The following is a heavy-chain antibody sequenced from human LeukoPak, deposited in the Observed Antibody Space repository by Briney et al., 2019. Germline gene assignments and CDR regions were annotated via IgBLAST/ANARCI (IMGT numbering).Heavy chain of an antibody. CDR2: ISSNGAST. Sequence: PGGSLRLSCSASEFSFSRYATHWVRQGPGRGLEHVSTISSNGASTYYADSAKGRFTISRDNSKNTLYLQLSSLSAEDTAVYYCVKGGYYDSSGFPEYFQDWGQGTLVSAS. J-gene: IGHJ1*01. V-gene: IGHV3-64D*09. CDR3: VKGGYYDSSGFPEYFQD. D-gene: IGHD3-22*01. CDR1: EFSFSRYA.